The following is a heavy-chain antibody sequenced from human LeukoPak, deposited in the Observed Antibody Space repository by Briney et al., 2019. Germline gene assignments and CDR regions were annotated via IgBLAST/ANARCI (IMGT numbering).Heavy chain of an antibody. J-gene: IGHJ6*02. CDR2: INPNSGGT. Sequence: ASVKVSCKASGYTFTDYYIHWVRQAPGQGLEWSGWINPNSGGTNYAQKFQGRVTMTRDTSISTAYMELSRLRSDDTAVFYCARSIIIYYYYGMDVWGQGTTVTVSS. V-gene: IGHV1-2*02. D-gene: IGHD5-12*01. CDR1: GYTFTDYY. CDR3: ARSIIIYYYYGMDV.